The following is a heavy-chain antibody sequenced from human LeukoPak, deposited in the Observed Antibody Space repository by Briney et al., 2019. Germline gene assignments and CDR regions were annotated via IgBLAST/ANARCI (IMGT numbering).Heavy chain of an antibody. CDR3: ARRGRYDFWSGYPFDY. V-gene: IGHV4-4*07. J-gene: IGHJ4*02. CDR1: GGSISSYY. CDR2: IYTSGST. D-gene: IGHD3-3*01. Sequence: SETLSLTCTVSGGSISSYYWSWIRQPTGKGLEWIGRIYTSGSTNYNPSLKSRVTMSVDTSKNQFSLKLSSVTAADTAVYYCARRGRYDFWSGYPFDYWGQGTLVTVSS.